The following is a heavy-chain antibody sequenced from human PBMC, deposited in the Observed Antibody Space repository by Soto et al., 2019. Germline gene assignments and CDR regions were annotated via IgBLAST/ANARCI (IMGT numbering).Heavy chain of an antibody. CDR1: GFTFNRYA. J-gene: IGHJ4*02. Sequence: GGSLRLSCAASGFTFNRYAMHWVRQAPGEGLEWVAVISRDGSSKYYGDSVKGRFTVSRDNSNNTLYLSMTSLRPDDTAVFYCARSRNGAVPDSINFWGQGTLVTVSS. CDR3: ARSRNGAVPDSINF. D-gene: IGHD2-8*01. V-gene: IGHV3-30-3*01. CDR2: ISRDGSSK.